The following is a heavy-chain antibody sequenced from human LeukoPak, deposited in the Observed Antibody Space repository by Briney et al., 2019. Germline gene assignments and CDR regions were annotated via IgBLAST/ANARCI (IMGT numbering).Heavy chain of an antibody. J-gene: IGHJ4*02. CDR3: ANSPGNILTGYYPPP. D-gene: IGHD3-9*01. CDR1: GFTFSSYA. V-gene: IGHV3-23*01. CDR2: ISGSGGST. Sequence: GGSLRLSCAASGFTFSSYAMSWVRQAPGKGLEWVSAISGSGGSTYYADSVKGRFTISRDNSKNTLYLQMNSLRAEDTAVYYCANSPGNILTGYYPPPWGQGTLVTVSS.